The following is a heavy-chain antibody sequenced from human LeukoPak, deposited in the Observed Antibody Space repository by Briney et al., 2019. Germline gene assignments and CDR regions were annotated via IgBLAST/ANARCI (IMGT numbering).Heavy chain of an antibody. V-gene: IGHV4-34*08. J-gene: IGHJ4*02. CDR3: ANKVYCSRTGCYPAGY. CDR2: IYHSGTT. CDR1: GFTFGDYA. Sequence: PGGSLRLSCTASGFTFGDYAMSWVRQAPGKGLEWIGEIYHSGTTNYNPSLKSRVTISFDTSKNQFSLNLRSVTAADTAVYYCANKVYCSRTGCYPAGYWGRGTLVTVSS. D-gene: IGHD2-2*01.